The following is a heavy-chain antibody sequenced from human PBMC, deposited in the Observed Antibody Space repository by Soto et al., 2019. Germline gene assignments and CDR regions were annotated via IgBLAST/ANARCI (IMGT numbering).Heavy chain of an antibody. Sequence: SETLSLTCAVSGDTLGNYDWFWIRQPVGKGLEWIGRVSSSGNTNANPTLNSRATMSIDTSKNQFSLRLRSVTAAGTAVYYCARADYEILTGSYAMDVWGQGTTVTVSS. D-gene: IGHD3-9*01. CDR2: VSSSGNT. CDR1: GDTLGNYD. CDR3: ARADYEILTGSYAMDV. V-gene: IGHV4-4*07. J-gene: IGHJ6*02.